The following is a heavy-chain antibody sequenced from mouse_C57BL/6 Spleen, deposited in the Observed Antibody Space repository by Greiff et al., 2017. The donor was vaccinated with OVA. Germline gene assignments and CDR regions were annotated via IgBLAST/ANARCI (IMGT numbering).Heavy chain of an antibody. V-gene: IGHV1-54*01. CDR1: GYAFTNYL. CDR3: ARSFYDYYAMDY. D-gene: IGHD1-1*01. CDR2: INPGSGGT. Sequence: VQLQQSGAELVRPGTSVKVSCKASGYAFTNYLIEWVKQRPGQGLEWIGVINPGSGGTNYNEKFKGKATLTADKSSSTAYMQLSSLTSEESAVYFCARSFYDYYAMDYWGQGTSVTVSS. J-gene: IGHJ4*01.